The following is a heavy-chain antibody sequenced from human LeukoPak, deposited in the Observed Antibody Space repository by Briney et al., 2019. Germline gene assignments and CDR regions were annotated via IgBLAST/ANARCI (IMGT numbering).Heavy chain of an antibody. Sequence: GGSLRLSCAASGFTFSDHYMDWVRQAQGKGLEWVGRTKNKANSYATEYAASVKGRFTISRDDSLNSLYLQMNSLKTEDTAVYYCSRSRRGRGTTGKNSHCYYGLDVWGQGTTVTVSS. CDR3: SRSRRGRGTTGKNSHCYYGLDV. V-gene: IGHV3-72*01. D-gene: IGHD3-16*01. CDR2: TKNKANSYAT. CDR1: GFTFSDHY. J-gene: IGHJ6*02.